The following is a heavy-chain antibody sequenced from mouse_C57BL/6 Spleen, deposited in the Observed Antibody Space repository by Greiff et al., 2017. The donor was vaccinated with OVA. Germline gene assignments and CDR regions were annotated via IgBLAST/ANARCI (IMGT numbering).Heavy chain of an antibody. D-gene: IGHD2-2*01. CDR3: ARGYGYDRESYAMDY. V-gene: IGHV5-4*01. Sequence: EVQGVESGGGLVKPGGSLKLSCAASGFTFSSYAMSWVRQTPEKRLEWVATISDGGSYTYYPDNVKGRFTISRDNAKNNLYLQMSHLKSEDTAMYYCARGYGYDRESYAMDYWGQGTSVTVSS. J-gene: IGHJ4*01. CDR1: GFTFSSYA. CDR2: ISDGGSYT.